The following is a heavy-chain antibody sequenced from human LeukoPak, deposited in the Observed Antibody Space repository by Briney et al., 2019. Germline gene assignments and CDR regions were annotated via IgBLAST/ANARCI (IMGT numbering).Heavy chain of an antibody. CDR1: GYTLTELS. CDR3: ATDRRLRRTAMDFDY. J-gene: IGHJ4*02. D-gene: IGHD5-18*01. CDR2: FDPEDGET. Sequence: ASVKVSCKVSGYTLTELSMHWVRQAPGKGLEWMGGFDPEDGETIYAQKFQGRVTMTEDTSTDTAYMELSSLRSEDTAVYYCATDRRLRRTAMDFDYWGQGTLVTVSS. V-gene: IGHV1-24*01.